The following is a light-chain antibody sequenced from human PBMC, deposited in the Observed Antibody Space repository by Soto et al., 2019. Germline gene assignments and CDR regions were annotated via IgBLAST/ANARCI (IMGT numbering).Light chain of an antibody. Sequence: DIQLTQSPSFLSASVGDRVTITCRASQGISSYLAWYQQEPGKAPKPLIYAASTLQSGVPSRFSGGGSGTEFTRTISSLQPEDFATYYCQQLKSYPVTFGGGTKVEIK. CDR2: AAS. CDR1: QGISSY. V-gene: IGKV1-9*01. CDR3: QQLKSYPVT. J-gene: IGKJ4*01.